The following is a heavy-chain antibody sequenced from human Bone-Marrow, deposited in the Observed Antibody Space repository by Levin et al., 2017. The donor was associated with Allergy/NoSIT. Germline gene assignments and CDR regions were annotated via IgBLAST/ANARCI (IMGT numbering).Heavy chain of an antibody. CDR1: GFTFSSYS. Sequence: GGSLRLSCAASGFTFSSYSMNWVRQAPGKGLEWVSFISSSRSTIYYADSVKGRFTISRDNAKNSLYLQMNTLRAEDTAVYYCARDGDYGDSILAYVDRWGRGTLVTVSS. CDR2: ISSSRSTI. D-gene: IGHD4-17*01. V-gene: IGHV3-48*01. J-gene: IGHJ2*01. CDR3: ARDGDYGDSILAYVDR.